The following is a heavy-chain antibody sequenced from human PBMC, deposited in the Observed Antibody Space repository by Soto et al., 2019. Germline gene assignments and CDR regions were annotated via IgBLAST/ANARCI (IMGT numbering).Heavy chain of an antibody. Sequence: SETLSLTCTVSGGSISSGGYYWSWIRQHPGKGLEWIGYIYYSGSTYYNPSLKSRVTISVDTSKNQFSLKLSSVTAADTAVYYCAREVRGIAVAGKGFDPWGQGTLVTVSS. CDR3: AREVRGIAVAGKGFDP. CDR2: IYYSGST. D-gene: IGHD6-19*01. V-gene: IGHV4-31*03. J-gene: IGHJ5*02. CDR1: GGSISSGGYY.